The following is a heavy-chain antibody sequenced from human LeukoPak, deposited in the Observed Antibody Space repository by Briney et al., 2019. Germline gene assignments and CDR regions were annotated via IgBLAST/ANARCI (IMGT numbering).Heavy chain of an antibody. CDR3: ARMEIFYSNYPNAFDI. CDR1: GYSISSGYY. J-gene: IGHJ3*02. V-gene: IGHV4-38-2*02. CDR2: IYHSGST. Sequence: SETLSLTCTVSGYSISSGYYWGWIRQPPGKGLEWIGSIYHSGSTYYNPSLKSRVTISVDTSKNQFSLKLSSVTAADTAVYYCARMEIFYSNYPNAFDIWGQGTMVTVSS. D-gene: IGHD4-11*01.